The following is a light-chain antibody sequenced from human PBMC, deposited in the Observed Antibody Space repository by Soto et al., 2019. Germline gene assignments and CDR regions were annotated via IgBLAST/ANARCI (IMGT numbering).Light chain of an antibody. Sequence: EIVLTQSPATLSLSPGERATLSCRASQSVSSYLAWYQQKPGQAPRLLIYDASNRATGIPARFSCSGSGTDFTLTISSLEPEDFAGYYCQHYGSSPWTFGQGTEVEIK. CDR1: QSVSSY. CDR2: DAS. J-gene: IGKJ1*01. V-gene: IGKV3-11*01. CDR3: QHYGSSPWT.